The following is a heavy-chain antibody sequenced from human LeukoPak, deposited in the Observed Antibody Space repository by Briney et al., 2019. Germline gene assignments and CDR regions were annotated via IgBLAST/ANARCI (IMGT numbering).Heavy chain of an antibody. CDR3: AKGHTAGALYYFDY. V-gene: IGHV3-23*01. D-gene: IGHD1-26*01. CDR1: GFTLSSVA. CDR2: VNDGGGGT. Sequence: GGPLRLSCAASGFTLSSVAMICVRDAPGKSLEGVSTVNDGGGGTYYADSVKGRFTISRDNSKNTLYLQMNSLRADDTAVYYCAKGHTAGALYYFDYWGQGTLVTVSS. J-gene: IGHJ4*02.